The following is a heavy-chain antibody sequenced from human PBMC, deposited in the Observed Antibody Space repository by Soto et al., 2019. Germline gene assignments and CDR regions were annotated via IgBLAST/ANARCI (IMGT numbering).Heavy chain of an antibody. CDR3: AKDQWGFDS. J-gene: IGHJ4*02. D-gene: IGHD1-26*01. CDR2: ISYDGNKK. V-gene: IGHV3-30*18. Sequence: QVQLVESGGGVVQPGRSLRLSCAASGFTFSDYGMHWVRQPPGKGLEWVALISYDGNKKYYGDSVKGRFTISRDNSKNTLYLQINSLRADDTAVYYCAKDQWGFDSWGQGTLVTVSS. CDR1: GFTFSDYG.